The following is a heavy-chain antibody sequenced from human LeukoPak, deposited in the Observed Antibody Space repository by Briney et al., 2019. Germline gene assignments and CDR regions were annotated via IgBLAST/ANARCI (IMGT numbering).Heavy chain of an antibody. CDR2: IFYTRSV. Sequence: SETLSLTCTVSGGSINNYYWSWIRQPPGQGLEWIGYIFYTRSVNYNPSLKSRVTISADTSRNQFSLRLNSVTAADTAVYYCARQSISSLTFEPWGQGILVTVS. J-gene: IGHJ5*02. CDR1: GGSINNYY. D-gene: IGHD6-6*01. V-gene: IGHV4-59*08. CDR3: ARQSISSLTFEP.